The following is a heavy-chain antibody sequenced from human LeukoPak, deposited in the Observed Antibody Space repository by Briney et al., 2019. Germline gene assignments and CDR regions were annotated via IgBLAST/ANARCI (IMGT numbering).Heavy chain of an antibody. CDR2: ISSSGSTI. J-gene: IGHJ4*02. CDR3: AKDSSGYCHDY. Sequence: GGSLRLSCAASGFTFSSYEMNWVRQAPGKGLEWVSYISSSGSTIYYADSVKGRFTISRDNSKNTLYLQMNSLRAEDTAVYYCAKDSSGYCHDYWGQGTLVTVSS. D-gene: IGHD3-22*01. V-gene: IGHV3-48*03. CDR1: GFTFSSYE.